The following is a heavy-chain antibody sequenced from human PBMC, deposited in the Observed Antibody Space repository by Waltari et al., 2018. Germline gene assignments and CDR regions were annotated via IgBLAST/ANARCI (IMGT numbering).Heavy chain of an antibody. D-gene: IGHD6-19*01. CDR1: GYIFTNYW. V-gene: IGHV5-10-1*03. Sequence: EVQLVQSGGEVKKPGESLRISCKGSGYIFTNYWISWVRQMPGKGLEWMGKMPSSDSFTIYSPPFQGPVTSSADRATDTTYLHGSSRRASDTAMYYCARHAFGGYGWYYFDLWGQGTLATVSS. J-gene: IGHJ4*02. CDR2: MPSSDSFT. CDR3: ARHAFGGYGWYYFDL.